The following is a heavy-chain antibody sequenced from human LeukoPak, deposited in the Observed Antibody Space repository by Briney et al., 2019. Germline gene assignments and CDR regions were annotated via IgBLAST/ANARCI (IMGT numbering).Heavy chain of an antibody. V-gene: IGHV4-4*02. CDR1: GGSISSSNW. D-gene: IGHD2-21*02. J-gene: IGHJ4*02. CDR2: ISYSGST. Sequence: SGTLSLTCAASGGSISSSNWWSWVRQPPGKGLEWVGYISYSGSTNYNPSLKSRVTISVDTSKNQFSLKLSSVTAADTAIYYCARGPETAISTYDYWGQGTLVTVSS. CDR3: ARGPETAISTYDY.